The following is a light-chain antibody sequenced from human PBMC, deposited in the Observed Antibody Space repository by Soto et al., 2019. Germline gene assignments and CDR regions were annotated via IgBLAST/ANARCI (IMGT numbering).Light chain of an antibody. Sequence: EIVLTQSPGTLSLSPGERATLSCRASQSVSSSYLAWYQQKPGQAPRLLIYGASSRATGIPDRFSGSGSGTDFTLTISRLAPEDFTVYYFPQYSSPPPITFGQGTRLEIK. CDR3: PQYSSPPPIT. CDR1: QSVSSSY. V-gene: IGKV3-20*01. CDR2: GAS. J-gene: IGKJ5*01.